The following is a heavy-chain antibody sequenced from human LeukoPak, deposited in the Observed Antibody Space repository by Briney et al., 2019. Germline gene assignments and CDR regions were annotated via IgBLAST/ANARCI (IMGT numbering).Heavy chain of an antibody. CDR3: ARDNASSGWYVQKYFDY. CDR1: GFTFSSYSM. V-gene: IGHV4-4*02. D-gene: IGHD6-19*01. CDR2: IYHSGST. Sequence: GSLRLSCAASGFTFSSYSMNWVRQAPGKGLEWIGEIYHSGSTNYNPSLKSRVTISVDKSKNQFSLKLSSVTAADTAVYYCARDNASSGWYVQKYFDYWGQGTLVTVSS. J-gene: IGHJ4*02.